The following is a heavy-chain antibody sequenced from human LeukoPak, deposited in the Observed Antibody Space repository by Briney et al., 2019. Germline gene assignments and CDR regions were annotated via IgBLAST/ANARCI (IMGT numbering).Heavy chain of an antibody. CDR1: GFTFSSYE. D-gene: IGHD3-22*01. J-gene: IGHJ4*02. Sequence: PGGSLRLSCAASGFTFSSYEMNWVRQAPGKGLEWVSYISSSGSTIYYADSVKGRFTISRDNAKNSLYLQMNSLRAEGTAVYYCARTIDYYDSSGYYYRALFDYWGQGTLVTVSS. CDR2: ISSSGSTI. CDR3: ARTIDYYDSSGYYYRALFDY. V-gene: IGHV3-48*03.